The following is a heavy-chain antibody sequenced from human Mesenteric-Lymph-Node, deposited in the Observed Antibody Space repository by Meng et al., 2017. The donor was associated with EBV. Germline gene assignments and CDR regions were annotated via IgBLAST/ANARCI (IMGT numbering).Heavy chain of an antibody. CDR3: AAGRYEYDSSGYYFDFDY. CDR1: GDTLSELS. Sequence: QGQLIKSGAEGTKPGASVKVSCKVPGDTLSELSMHWVRQAPEKGLEWMGGYDPEDDETRYAQKFQGRVTMIEDTSTDAAYMELRSLKSEDTAVYYCAAGRYEYDSSGYYFDFDYWGQGSLVTVSS. J-gene: IGHJ4*02. D-gene: IGHD3-22*01. V-gene: IGHV1-24*01. CDR2: YDPEDDET.